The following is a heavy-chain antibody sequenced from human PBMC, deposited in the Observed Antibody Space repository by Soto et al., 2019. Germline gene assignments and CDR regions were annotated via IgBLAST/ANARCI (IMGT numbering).Heavy chain of an antibody. CDR3: AKVKLVRGYYYYGMDV. CDR1: GFTFDDYA. D-gene: IGHD6-6*01. J-gene: IGHJ6*02. Sequence: GGSLRLSCAASGFTFDDYAMHWVRQAPGKGLEWVSGISWNSGSIGYADSVKGRFTISRDNAKNSMYLQMNSLRAEDTALYYCAKVKLVRGYYYYGMDVWGQGTTVTVSS. CDR2: ISWNSGSI. V-gene: IGHV3-9*01.